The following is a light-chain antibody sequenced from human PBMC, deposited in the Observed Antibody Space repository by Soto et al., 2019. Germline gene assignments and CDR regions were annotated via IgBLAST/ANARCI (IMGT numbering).Light chain of an antibody. V-gene: IGKV2-28*01. Sequence: EIVMTQSPPSLTVTPGEPASISCRSSQRLLHSNGNTFLDWYLQKPGQSPQLLIYLGSNRASGVPDRVSGSEAGTDFTLKISRVEAEDVGVYYCMQRIAFPLTFGQGTKLEI. CDR3: MQRIAFPLT. CDR2: LGS. CDR1: QRLLHSNGNTF. J-gene: IGKJ2*01.